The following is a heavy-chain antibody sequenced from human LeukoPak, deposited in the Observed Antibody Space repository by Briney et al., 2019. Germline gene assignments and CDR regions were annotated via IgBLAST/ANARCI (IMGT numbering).Heavy chain of an antibody. J-gene: IGHJ4*02. Sequence: SETLSLTCTVSGGSISSYYWSWIRQTPGKGLEWIGYMYYSGSTNYNPPLKSRVAISVDTSTPFSLKLWSLTAADTAVYYCARLTGVAGDRYYFDYWGQGTLVTVSS. D-gene: IGHD6-19*01. CDR1: GGSISSYY. CDR2: MYYSGST. V-gene: IGHV4-59*01. CDR3: ARLTGVAGDRYYFDY.